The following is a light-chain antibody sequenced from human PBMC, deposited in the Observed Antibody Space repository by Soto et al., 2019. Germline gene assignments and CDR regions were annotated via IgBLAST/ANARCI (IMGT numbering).Light chain of an antibody. CDR2: EVN. CDR3: CSYAGSSTLV. CDR1: SSDVETSNI. Sequence: QSALTQPASVSGSPGQSITISCAGTSSDVETSNIVSWYQHHPGKAPKVIIYEVNKRHSGVSDRFSGSRSGNTASLTISGLQAEDEADYYCCSYAGSSTLVIGGGTKLTVL. J-gene: IGLJ2*01. V-gene: IGLV2-23*02.